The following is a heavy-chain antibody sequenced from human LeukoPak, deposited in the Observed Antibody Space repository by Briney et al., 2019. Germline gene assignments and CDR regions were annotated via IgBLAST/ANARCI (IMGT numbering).Heavy chain of an antibody. V-gene: IGHV3-48*02. Sequence: GGSLRLSCAASGFTFSSYSMNWVRQAPGKGLEWVSYISSSSSTIYYADSVKGRFTISRDNAKNSLYLQMNSLRDEDTAVYYCVRAYYDSSGYYRFDYWGQGTLVTVSS. CDR3: VRAYYDSSGYYRFDY. CDR2: ISSSSSTI. J-gene: IGHJ4*02. D-gene: IGHD3-22*01. CDR1: GFTFSSYS.